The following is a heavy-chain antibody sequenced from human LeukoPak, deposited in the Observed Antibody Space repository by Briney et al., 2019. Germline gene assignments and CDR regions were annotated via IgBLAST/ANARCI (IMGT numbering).Heavy chain of an antibody. CDR3: AKGGGPAAIIAFDI. D-gene: IGHD2-2*01. V-gene: IGHV3-9*01. Sequence: GGSLRLPCAASGFTFDDYAMHWVRQAPGKGLEWVSGISWNSGSIGYADSVKGRFTISRDNAKNSLYLQMNSLRAEDTASYYCAKGGGPAAIIAFDIWGQGTMVTVSS. CDR2: ISWNSGSI. CDR1: GFTFDDYA. J-gene: IGHJ3*02.